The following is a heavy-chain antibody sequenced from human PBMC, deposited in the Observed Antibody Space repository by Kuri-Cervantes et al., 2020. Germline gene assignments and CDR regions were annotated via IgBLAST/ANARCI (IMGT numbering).Heavy chain of an antibody. V-gene: IGHV3-30*12. D-gene: IGHD5-12*01. CDR3: ARDLSGWGSGYAQP. CDR2: ISYDGSNK. CDR1: GFKFSDYG. J-gene: IGHJ4*02. Sequence: GESLKISCAASGFKFSDYGMHWVRQAPGKGLEWVAVISYDGSNKYYADSVKGRFTISRDNSKNTLYLQMNSLRAEDTAVYYCARDLSGWGSGYAQPWGQGTLVTVSS.